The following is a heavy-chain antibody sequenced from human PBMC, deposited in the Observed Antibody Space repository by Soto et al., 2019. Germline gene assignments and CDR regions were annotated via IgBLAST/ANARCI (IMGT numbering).Heavy chain of an antibody. J-gene: IGHJ4*02. CDR3: ARGSGVVYD. CDR1: GGSISSSY. D-gene: IGHD2-15*01. Sequence: PSETLSLTCIVSGGSISSSYWSWIRQPPGKGLEWIGYIWHSGSTNSNPSPKSRVTISVDTSKNQFSPRLSSVTAADTAVYYCARGSGVVYDWGQGTLVTVSS. CDR2: IWHSGST. V-gene: IGHV4-59*01.